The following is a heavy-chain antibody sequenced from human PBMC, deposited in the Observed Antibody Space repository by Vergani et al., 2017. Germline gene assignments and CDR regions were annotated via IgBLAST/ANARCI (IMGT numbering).Heavy chain of an antibody. Sequence: QVQLVQSGAEVKKPGSSVKVSCKASGGTFSSYAISWVRQAPGQGLEWMGGIIPIFGTANYAQKFQGRVTMTADESTSTAYMELSSLRSEDTAVYYCARSYIKIAAAGQRRRVRRLDYWGQGTLVTVSS. D-gene: IGHD6-13*01. V-gene: IGHV1-69*01. CDR3: ARSYIKIAAAGQRRRVRRLDY. CDR2: IIPIFGTA. J-gene: IGHJ4*02. CDR1: GGTFSSYA.